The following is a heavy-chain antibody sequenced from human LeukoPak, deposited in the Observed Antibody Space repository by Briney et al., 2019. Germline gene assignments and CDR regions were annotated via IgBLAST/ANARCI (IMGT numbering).Heavy chain of an antibody. CDR1: GFTFSSYG. D-gene: IGHD3-22*01. CDR2: IWYDGSNK. Sequence: GGSLRLSCAASGFTFSSYGMHRVRQAPGKGLEGVAVIWYDGSNKYYADSVKGRFTISRDNSKNTLYLQMNSLRAEDTAVYYCARDPSVDLDSSGYSDYWGQGTLVTVSS. J-gene: IGHJ4*02. V-gene: IGHV3-33*08. CDR3: ARDPSVDLDSSGYSDY.